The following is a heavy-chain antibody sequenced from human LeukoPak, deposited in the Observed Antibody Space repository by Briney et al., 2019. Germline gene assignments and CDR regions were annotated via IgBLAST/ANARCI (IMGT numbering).Heavy chain of an antibody. Sequence: SETLSLTCTVSGGSISSGGYYWSWIRQHPGKGLEWIGYIYYSGSTYYNPPLKSRVTISVDTSKNQFSLKLSSVTAADTAVYYCARDSAYYYYYYGMDVWGQGTTVTVSS. CDR2: IYYSGST. V-gene: IGHV4-31*03. J-gene: IGHJ6*02. CDR1: GGSISSGGYY. CDR3: ARDSAYYYYYYGMDV.